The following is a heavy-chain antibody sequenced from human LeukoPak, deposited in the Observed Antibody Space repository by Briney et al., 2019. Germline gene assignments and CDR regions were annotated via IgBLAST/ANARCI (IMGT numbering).Heavy chain of an antibody. J-gene: IGHJ4*02. CDR3: ARFPITTVPFDY. Sequence: SETLSLTCTVSGGSISGYYWSWIRQPPGKGVEWIGYIYYSGSTNYNPSLKSRVTISVDTSKNQFSLKLSSMTAADTAVYYCARFPITTVPFDYWGQGTLVTVSS. D-gene: IGHD3-3*01. CDR1: GGSISGYY. V-gene: IGHV4-59*01. CDR2: IYYSGST.